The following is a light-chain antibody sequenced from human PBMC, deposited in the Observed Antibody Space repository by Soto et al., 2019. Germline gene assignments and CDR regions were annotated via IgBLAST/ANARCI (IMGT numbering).Light chain of an antibody. CDR1: STDFVSYNR. Sequence: QSALTQPPSVSGSPGQSVTISCTGTSTDFVSYNRVSWYQQPPGTAPKLLIYEVDNRPSGISDRFSGSKSGRTASLTISGLQSEDEGEYFCSSYSTTITWVFGGGTKVTVL. V-gene: IGLV2-18*02. J-gene: IGLJ3*02. CDR2: EVD. CDR3: SSYSTTITWV.